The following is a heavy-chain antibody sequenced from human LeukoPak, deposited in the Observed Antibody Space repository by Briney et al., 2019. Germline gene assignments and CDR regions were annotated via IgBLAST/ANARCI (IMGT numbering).Heavy chain of an antibody. V-gene: IGHV5-51*01. J-gene: IGHJ4*02. Sequence: GESLKISCKGSGYSFTSYWIGWVRQMPGKGLEWMGIIYPGDSDTRYSPSFQGQVTISADKSISTAYLQWSSLKASDTAMYYCARTYYDFWSGYRPTNYFDYWGQGTLVTVSS. CDR2: IYPGDSDT. CDR1: GYSFTSYW. CDR3: ARTYYDFWSGYRPTNYFDY. D-gene: IGHD3-3*01.